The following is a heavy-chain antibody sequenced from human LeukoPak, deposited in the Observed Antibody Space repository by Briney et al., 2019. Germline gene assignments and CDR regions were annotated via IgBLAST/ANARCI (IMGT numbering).Heavy chain of an antibody. Sequence: GGSLRLSCAASGFTFSSYGMHWVRQAPGKGLEWVAVISYDGSNKYYADSVKGRFTISRDNSKNTLYLQMNSLRSEDTAVYYCATDFTGGDTAMVFDYWGQGTLVTVSS. J-gene: IGHJ4*02. V-gene: IGHV3-30*03. CDR2: ISYDGSNK. D-gene: IGHD5-18*01. CDR3: ATDFTGGDTAMVFDY. CDR1: GFTFSSYG.